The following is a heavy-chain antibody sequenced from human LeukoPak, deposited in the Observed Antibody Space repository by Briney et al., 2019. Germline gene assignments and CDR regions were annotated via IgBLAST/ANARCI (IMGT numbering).Heavy chain of an antibody. CDR2: AGWAGGTT. D-gene: IGHD3-10*02. CDR3: AKELDTMFFDY. Sequence: GGSLRLSCATSGFNFDRCTIHWVRQAPEKGLEWVSLAGWAGGTTYYSDSVRGRFTISRDSGKNSVYLQMNSLTTDDTAFYFCAKELDTMFFDYWGQGALVTVSP. V-gene: IGHV3-43*01. J-gene: IGHJ4*02. CDR1: GFNFDRCT.